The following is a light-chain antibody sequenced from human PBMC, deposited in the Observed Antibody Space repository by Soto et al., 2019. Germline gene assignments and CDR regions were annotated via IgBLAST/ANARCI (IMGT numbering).Light chain of an antibody. CDR3: LQDYNYPWT. Sequence: AIQMTQSPSSLSASVGDRVTITCRASQGIRNDLGWYQQKPGKAPKLLIYPASSLQSGVPSRFSGSGSCTDFTLTISSLQPEDFATYYCLQDYNYPWTFGQGTKVEIK. CDR2: PAS. J-gene: IGKJ1*01. CDR1: QGIRND. V-gene: IGKV1-6*01.